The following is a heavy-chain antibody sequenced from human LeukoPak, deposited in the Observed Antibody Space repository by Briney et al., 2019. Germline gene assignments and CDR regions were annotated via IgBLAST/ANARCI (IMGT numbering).Heavy chain of an antibody. CDR1: GFTFSSYA. J-gene: IGHJ4*02. D-gene: IGHD5-24*01. CDR3: AKDRLATRTFDY. V-gene: IGHV3-23*01. CDR2: ISGSGGST. Sequence: PGGSLRLSCAASGFTFSSYAMSWVAQAPGKELEWVSAISGSGGSTYYADSVKGRFTISRDNSKNTLYLQMNSLRAEDTAVYYCAKDRLATRTFDYWGQGTLVTVSS.